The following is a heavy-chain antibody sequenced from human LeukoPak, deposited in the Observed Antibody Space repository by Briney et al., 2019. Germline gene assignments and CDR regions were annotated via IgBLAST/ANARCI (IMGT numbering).Heavy chain of an antibody. CDR3: ARETGYSGSLDY. Sequence: SVKVSCKASGGTFSSYAISWLRQAPGQGLEWMGGIIPIFGTANYAQKFQGRVTMTTDESTSTAYMELSSLRSEDTAVYYCARETGYSGSLDYWGQGTLVTVSS. J-gene: IGHJ4*02. CDR1: GGTFSSYA. D-gene: IGHD1-26*01. V-gene: IGHV1-69*05. CDR2: IIPIFGTA.